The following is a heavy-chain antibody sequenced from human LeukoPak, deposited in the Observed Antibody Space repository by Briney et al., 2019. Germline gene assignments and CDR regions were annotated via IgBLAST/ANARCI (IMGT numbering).Heavy chain of an antibody. V-gene: IGHV4-34*01. Sequence: SETLSLTCAVYGGSFSGYYWSWICQPPGKGLEWIGSIYHSGSTYYNPSLKSRVTISVDTSKNQFSLKLSSVTAADTAVYYCARAWGVEGKFDYWGQGTLVTVSS. D-gene: IGHD3-16*01. CDR1: GGSFSGYY. CDR2: IYHSGST. J-gene: IGHJ4*02. CDR3: ARAWGVEGKFDY.